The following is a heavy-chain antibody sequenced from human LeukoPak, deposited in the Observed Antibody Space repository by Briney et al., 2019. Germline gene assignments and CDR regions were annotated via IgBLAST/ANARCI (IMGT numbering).Heavy chain of an antibody. J-gene: IGHJ4*02. CDR3: ARDVAAADY. CDR2: ISSSSSTI. Sequence: PGGPLRLSCAASGFTFSSYSMNWVRQAPGKGLEWVSYISSSSSTIYYADSVKGRFTISRDNAKNSLYLQMNSLRAEDTTVYYCARDVAAADYWGQGTLVTVSS. V-gene: IGHV3-48*01. CDR1: GFTFSSYS. D-gene: IGHD6-13*01.